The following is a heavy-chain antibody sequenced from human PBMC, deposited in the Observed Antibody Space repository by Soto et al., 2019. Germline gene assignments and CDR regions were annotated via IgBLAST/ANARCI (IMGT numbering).Heavy chain of an antibody. Sequence: EVQLVESGGGLVQPGGSLRLSCAASGFTFMSYSMNWVRQAPGKGLEWVSYISSSSSTIYYADSVKGRFTISRDNAKNSLYLQMNSLRAEDRAVYYCARNSGYDYGWFDPWGQGTLVTVSS. CDR3: ARNSGYDYGWFDP. D-gene: IGHD5-12*01. CDR1: GFTFMSYS. V-gene: IGHV3-48*01. J-gene: IGHJ5*02. CDR2: ISSSSSTI.